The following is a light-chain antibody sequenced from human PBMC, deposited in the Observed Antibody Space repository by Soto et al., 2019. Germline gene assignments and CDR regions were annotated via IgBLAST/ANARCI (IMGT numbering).Light chain of an antibody. CDR2: DAS. Sequence: DIQMTQSPSSLSASVGDRVTITCQASQDISSFLNWYQQKPGRAPILLIYDASNLETGVTSRFSGSGSGTDFILSISSLQPEDTATYYCQRYDNPPLIFGGGTKVEIK. J-gene: IGKJ4*01. CDR3: QRYDNPPLI. V-gene: IGKV1-33*01. CDR1: QDISSF.